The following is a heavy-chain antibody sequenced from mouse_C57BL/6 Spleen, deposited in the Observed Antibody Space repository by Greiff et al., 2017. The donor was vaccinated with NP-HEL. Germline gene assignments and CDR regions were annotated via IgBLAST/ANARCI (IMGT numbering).Heavy chain of an antibody. J-gene: IGHJ4*01. CDR1: GFSLTSYG. V-gene: IGHV2-6-1*01. D-gene: IGHD1-1*01. CDR3: ARHDYYYGSSYDYYAMDY. CDR2: IWSDGST. Sequence: VHLVESGPGLVAPSQSLSITCTVSGFSLTSYGVHWVRQPPGKGLEWLVVIWSDGSTTYNSALKSRLSISKDNSKSQVFLKMNSLQTDDTAMYYCARHDYYYGSSYDYYAMDYWGQGTSVTVSS.